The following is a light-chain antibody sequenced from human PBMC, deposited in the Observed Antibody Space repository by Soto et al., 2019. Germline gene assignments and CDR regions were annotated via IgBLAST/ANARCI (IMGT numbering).Light chain of an antibody. J-gene: IGLJ3*02. V-gene: IGLV1-44*01. CDR1: SSNIGSNT. Sequence: QSVLTQPPSASGTPGQRVTISCSGRSSNIGSNTVNWYQQLPGTAPKLLIYSNNQRPSGVPDRFSGSKSGTSASLAISGLQSGDEADYYCAAWDDSLNGWVFGGGPKLTVL. CDR2: SNN. CDR3: AAWDDSLNGWV.